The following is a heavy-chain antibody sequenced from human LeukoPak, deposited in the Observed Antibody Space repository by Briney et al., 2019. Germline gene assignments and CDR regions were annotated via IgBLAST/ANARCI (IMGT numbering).Heavy chain of an antibody. Sequence: GGSLRLSCAASGFTFSDYYMSWIRQAPGKGLEWVSYISSRTGDTNYVDSVKGRFAISRDNSKNSLYLQMNSLRTEDTALYYCAKVGESSGGYYSFDYWGQGTLVTVSS. V-gene: IGHV3-11*05. CDR2: ISSRTGDT. CDR3: AKVGESSGGYYSFDY. J-gene: IGHJ4*02. D-gene: IGHD3-22*01. CDR1: GFTFSDYY.